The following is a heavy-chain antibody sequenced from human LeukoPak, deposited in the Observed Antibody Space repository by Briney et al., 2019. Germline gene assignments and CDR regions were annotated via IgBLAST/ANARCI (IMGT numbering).Heavy chain of an antibody. CDR3: AREAAAGTFYFDY. J-gene: IGHJ4*02. Sequence: PSETLSLTCAVYGGSFSGYYLSWIRQPPGKGLEWIGEINHSGSTNYNPSLKSRVTISVDTSKNQFSLKLSSVTAADTAVYYCAREAAAGTFYFDYWGQGTLVTVSS. CDR1: GGSFSGYY. CDR2: INHSGST. V-gene: IGHV4-34*01. D-gene: IGHD6-13*01.